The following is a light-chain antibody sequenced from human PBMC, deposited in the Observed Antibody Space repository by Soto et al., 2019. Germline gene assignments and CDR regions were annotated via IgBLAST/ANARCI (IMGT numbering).Light chain of an antibody. J-gene: IGKJ4*01. CDR2: GAS. Sequence: EIVLTQSPGTLSLSPGERATLSCRASQSVSSSYLAWYQQKPGQAPSLLIYGASRRATGIPDRFSGSGSGTDFTLTISRLEPEDFAVYYCQQRSNWPPFTFGGGTKVDIK. CDR1: QSVSSSY. CDR3: QQRSNWPPFT. V-gene: IGKV3D-20*02.